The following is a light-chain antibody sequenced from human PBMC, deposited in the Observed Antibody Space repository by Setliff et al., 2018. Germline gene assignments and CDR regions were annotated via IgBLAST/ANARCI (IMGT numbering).Light chain of an antibody. CDR1: SSDIGDSYNY. Sequence: QSALAQPASVSGSPGQSITISCIGTSSDIGDSYNYVSWYQHYPGKAPKLMIYNVSGRPSGVSHRFSGSKSDNTASLTISGLQAEDEADYYCNAYTSRSTYVFGSGTKGTV. CDR3: NAYTSRSTYV. CDR2: NVS. V-gene: IGLV2-14*03. J-gene: IGLJ1*01.